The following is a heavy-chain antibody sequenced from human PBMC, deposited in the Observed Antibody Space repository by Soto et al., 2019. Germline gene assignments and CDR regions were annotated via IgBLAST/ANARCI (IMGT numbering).Heavy chain of an antibody. V-gene: IGHV3-13*01. CDR2: IGTLSDT. CDR1: GFTFSTFD. Sequence: SLRLSCAGSGFTFSTFDIHWVRQAPGKGLEWVSGIGTLSDTFYAASVQGRFTISRQNAKNSVYLQMNSLRAGDTAFYYCARGRSFSYDSTPPPMFDPWGQGTLVTVSS. D-gene: IGHD3-10*01. J-gene: IGHJ5*02. CDR3: ARGRSFSYDSTPPPMFDP.